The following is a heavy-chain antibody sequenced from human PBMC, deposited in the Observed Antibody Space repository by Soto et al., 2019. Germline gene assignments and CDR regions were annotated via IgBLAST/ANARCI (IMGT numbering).Heavy chain of an antibody. V-gene: IGHV4-59*12. J-gene: IGHJ4*02. D-gene: IGHD6-13*01. Sequence: TSETLSLTCTVSGGSISSYYWSWIRQPPGKGLEWIGYIYYSGSTNYNPSLKSLVTISVDTSKNQFSLKLSSVTAADTAVYYCARGRIAARAPVDYWGQGTLVTVSS. CDR3: ARGRIAARAPVDY. CDR2: IYYSGST. CDR1: GGSISSYY.